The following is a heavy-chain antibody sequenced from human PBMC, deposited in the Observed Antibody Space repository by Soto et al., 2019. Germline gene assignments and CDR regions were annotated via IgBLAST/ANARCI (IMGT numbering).Heavy chain of an antibody. CDR3: GTRPGGGGY. CDR2: IYSGGYT. CDR1: GFTVSNNY. V-gene: IGHV3-53*01. J-gene: IGHJ4*02. Sequence: EVQLVESGGGLIQPGGSLRLSCAVSGFTVSNNYMSWVRQAPGKGLEGVSVIYSGGYTAYGDSVKGRFTISRDNSKNTLFLKRKARGPANPAVFFGGTRPGGGGYWGQGTLVTVSS. D-gene: IGHD3-10*01.